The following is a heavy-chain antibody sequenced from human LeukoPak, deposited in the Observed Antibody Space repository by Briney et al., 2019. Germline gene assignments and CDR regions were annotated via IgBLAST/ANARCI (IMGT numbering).Heavy chain of an antibody. Sequence: PGGSLRLSCAASGFAVSSKYMNWVRQAPGKELEWVTVIYLDGRADYADSVKGRFTISSDNSKNTVYLQMNSLKDEDTAVYYCARDAETSLANWGQGTLVTVSP. J-gene: IGHJ4*02. CDR2: IYLDGRA. V-gene: IGHV3-66*01. CDR1: GFAVSSKY. CDR3: ARDAETSLAN.